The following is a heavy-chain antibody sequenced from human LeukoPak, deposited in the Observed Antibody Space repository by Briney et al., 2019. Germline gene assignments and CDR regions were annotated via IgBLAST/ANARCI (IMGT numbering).Heavy chain of an antibody. Sequence: ASVKVSCKASGYTFTSYGISWVRQAPGQGLEWMGWISAYNGNTNYAQKLQGRVTMTTDTSTSTAYMELRSLRSDDTAVYCCARSMTTVVTPDYWGQGTLVTVSS. CDR3: ARSMTTVVTPDY. CDR1: GYTFTSYG. D-gene: IGHD4-23*01. V-gene: IGHV1-18*01. CDR2: ISAYNGNT. J-gene: IGHJ4*02.